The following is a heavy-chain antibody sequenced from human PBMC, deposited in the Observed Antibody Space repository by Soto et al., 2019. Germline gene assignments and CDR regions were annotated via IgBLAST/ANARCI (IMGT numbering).Heavy chain of an antibody. CDR3: ARCMGFDGSGYAFFDS. J-gene: IGHJ4*02. V-gene: IGHV3-21*01. CDR2: VSSSSSYI. CDR1: GFTFSGHT. D-gene: IGHD3-10*01. Sequence: EVQLVESGGGLVKPGGSLRLSCAASGFTFSGHTINWVRQAPGKGLEWVSSVSSSSSYIYYADSVTGRFTVSRDNAEKSLYLQMNRLRAEDKAIYYCARCMGFDGSGYAFFDSWGQGTLVTVSS.